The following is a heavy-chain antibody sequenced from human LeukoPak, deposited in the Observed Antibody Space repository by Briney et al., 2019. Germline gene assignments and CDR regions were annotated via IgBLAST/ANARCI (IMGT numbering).Heavy chain of an antibody. CDR3: AKGGPTGSNYFDF. Sequence: PGGSLRLSCAASEFTFDNYAMSWVRQAPGKGLEWVSVISDSGYYSYYADSVKGRFTVSRDNSKTTLYLQMNSLRADDTAVYYCAKGGPTGSNYFDFWGQGTLVTVSS. D-gene: IGHD1-26*01. CDR2: ISDSGYYS. J-gene: IGHJ4*02. V-gene: IGHV3-23*01. CDR1: EFTFDNYA.